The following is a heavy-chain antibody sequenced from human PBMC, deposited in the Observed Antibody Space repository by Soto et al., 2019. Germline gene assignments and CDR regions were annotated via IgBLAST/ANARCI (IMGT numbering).Heavy chain of an antibody. D-gene: IGHD4-17*01. V-gene: IGHV3-11*01. CDR3: AREPTTVIFAGAFDI. J-gene: IGHJ3*02. CDR1: GFTFSDYY. CDR2: ISSSGSTI. Sequence: GGSLRLSCAASGFTFSDYYMSWIRQAPGKGLEWVSYISSSGSTIYYADSVKGRFTISRDNAKNSLYLQMNSLRAEDTAVYYCAREPTTVIFAGAFDIWGQGTMVTVSS.